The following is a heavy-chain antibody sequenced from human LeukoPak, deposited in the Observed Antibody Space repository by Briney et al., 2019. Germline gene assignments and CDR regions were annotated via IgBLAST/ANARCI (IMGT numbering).Heavy chain of an antibody. CDR2: ISYSRST. D-gene: IGHD5-24*01. CDR1: GGSISIRPDA. Sequence: SETLSLTCTVSGGSISIRPDAWGWIRQPPGKGLEYIGSISYSRSTHHNPAPRSRVTLPVDTSNNQFPLKLSSVTDAEKDLYYCAGQLPQEDGTKRGLDHWGQGTLVTVSS. V-gene: IGHV4-39*01. CDR3: AGQLPQEDGTKRGLDH. J-gene: IGHJ4*02.